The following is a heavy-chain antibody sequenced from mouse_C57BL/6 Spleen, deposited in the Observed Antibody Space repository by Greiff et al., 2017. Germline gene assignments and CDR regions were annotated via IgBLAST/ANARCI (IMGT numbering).Heavy chain of an antibody. CDR3: AKSDYGRDWFAY. J-gene: IGHJ3*01. Sequence: QVQLKQSGAELVRPGTSVKVSCKASGYAFTNYLIEWVKQRPGQGLEWIGVINPGSGGTNYNEKFKGKATLTADKSSSTAYMQLSSLTSEDSAVYFCAKSDYGRDWFAYWGQGTLVTVSA. V-gene: IGHV1-54*01. D-gene: IGHD2-4*01. CDR2: INPGSGGT. CDR1: GYAFTNYL.